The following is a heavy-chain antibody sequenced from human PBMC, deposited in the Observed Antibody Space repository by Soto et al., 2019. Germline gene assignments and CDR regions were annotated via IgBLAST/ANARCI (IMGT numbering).Heavy chain of an antibody. D-gene: IGHD2-2*01. Sequence: QVQLVESGGGVVQPGRSLRVSCAGSGFTFSIYAMHWVRLAPGKVLEWGGVISYDGSNKYYADSVKGRFTIPRDNSQNPLYLQLNSLRAEATAVYYCARVDAPAAKFPGTFDYWGQGTLVTVSS. V-gene: IGHV3-30-3*01. J-gene: IGHJ4*02. CDR3: ARVDAPAAKFPGTFDY. CDR1: GFTFSIYA. CDR2: ISYDGSNK.